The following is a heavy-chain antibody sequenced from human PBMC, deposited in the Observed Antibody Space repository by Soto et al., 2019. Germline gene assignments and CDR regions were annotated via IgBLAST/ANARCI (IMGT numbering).Heavy chain of an antibody. CDR3: ARDIPYDSSGYLSDP. CDR2: ISAYNGNT. CDR1: GYTFTSYG. V-gene: IGHV1-18*01. J-gene: IGHJ5*02. Sequence: GASVKVSCKASGYTFTSYGISWVRQAPGQGLEWMGWISAYNGNTNYAQKLQGRVTMTTDTSTSTAYMELRSLRSDDTAVYHCARDIPYDSSGYLSDPWGQGTLVTVSS. D-gene: IGHD3-22*01.